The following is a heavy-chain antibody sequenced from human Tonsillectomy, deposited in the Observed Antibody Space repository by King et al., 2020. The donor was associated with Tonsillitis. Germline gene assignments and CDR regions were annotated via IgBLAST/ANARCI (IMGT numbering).Heavy chain of an antibody. CDR2: ISAYNGNT. CDR1: GYTFTSYG. J-gene: IGHJ4*02. V-gene: IGHV1-18*01. D-gene: IGHD3-22*01. Sequence: VQLVESGAEVKKPGASVKVSCKASGYTFTSYGISWVRQAPGQGLEWMGWISAYNGNTNYAQKLQGRVTMTTDTSTSTAYMELRSQRSDDTAVYYCARDDRRYYDSSGYYQFDYWDQGTLVTVSS. CDR3: ARDDRRYYDSSGYYQFDY.